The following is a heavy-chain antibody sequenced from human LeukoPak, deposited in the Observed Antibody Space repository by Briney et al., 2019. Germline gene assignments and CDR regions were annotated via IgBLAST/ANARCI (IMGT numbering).Heavy chain of an antibody. J-gene: IGHJ4*02. CDR1: GGSISSSSYY. Sequence: SETLSLTCTVSGGSISSSSYYWGWIRQPPGKGLEWIGSIYYSGSTYYNPSLKSRVTMSIDTSKNQFSLKLSSVTAADTAVYYCTGYCSSTSCANHDYWGQGTLVTVSP. CDR3: TGYCSSTSCANHDY. V-gene: IGHV4-39*07. CDR2: IYYSGST. D-gene: IGHD2-2*01.